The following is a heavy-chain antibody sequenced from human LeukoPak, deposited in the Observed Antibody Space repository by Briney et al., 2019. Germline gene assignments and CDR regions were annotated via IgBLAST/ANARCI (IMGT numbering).Heavy chain of an antibody. Sequence: SETLSLTCAVYGGSFSGYYWSWIRQPPGKGLEWIGEINHSGSTNYNPSLKSRVTISVDTSKNQFSLKLSSVTAADTAVYYCARTGYYYYYYMDVWGKGTTVTVSS. V-gene: IGHV4-34*01. D-gene: IGHD3-9*01. CDR2: INHSGST. J-gene: IGHJ6*03. CDR1: GGSFSGYY. CDR3: ARTGYYYYYYMDV.